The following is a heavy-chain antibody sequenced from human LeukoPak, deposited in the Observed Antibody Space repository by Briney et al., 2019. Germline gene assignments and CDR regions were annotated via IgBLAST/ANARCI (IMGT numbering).Heavy chain of an antibody. CDR3: ARDRKWSYDAFDI. CDR2: IYYSGST. Sequence: SETLSLTCTVSGGSISSYYWSWIRQPPGKGLEWIGYIYYSGSTNYNPSLKSRVTISVDTSKNQFSLKLSSVTAAVTAVYYCARDRKWSYDAFDIWGQGTMVTVSS. J-gene: IGHJ3*02. CDR1: GGSISSYY. D-gene: IGHD1-26*01. V-gene: IGHV4-59*01.